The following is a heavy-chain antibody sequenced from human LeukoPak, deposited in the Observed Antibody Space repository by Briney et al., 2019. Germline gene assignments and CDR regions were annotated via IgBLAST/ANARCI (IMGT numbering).Heavy chain of an antibody. CDR2: IYSGGST. CDR1: GFTVSSNY. V-gene: IGHV3-53*01. Sequence: PGGSLRLSCAASGFTVSSNYMSWVRQAPGKGLEWVSVIYSGGSTYYADSVKGRFTLSRDNSKNTLYLQMNSLRAEDTAVYYCARDPPYYDSSGYYYDYWGQGTLVTVSS. D-gene: IGHD3-22*01. CDR3: ARDPPYYDSSGYYYDY. J-gene: IGHJ4*02.